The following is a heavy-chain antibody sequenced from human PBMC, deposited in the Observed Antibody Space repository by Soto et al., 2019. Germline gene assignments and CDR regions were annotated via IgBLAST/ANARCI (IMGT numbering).Heavy chain of an antibody. D-gene: IGHD6-13*01. V-gene: IGHV3-23*01. CDR3: AKDGSYSSSWPYYFDH. CDR2: ISGSGGHT. CDR1: GFTFTTYT. J-gene: IGHJ4*02. Sequence: EVQLLESGGGLVQPGGSLRLSCAASGFTFTTYTMSWLRQAPGKGLEWVSSISGSGGHTYYADSVKGRLTVSRDNSKNTLYLQMNSLRAEDTAVYYWAKDGSYSSSWPYYFDHWGQGTLVTVSS.